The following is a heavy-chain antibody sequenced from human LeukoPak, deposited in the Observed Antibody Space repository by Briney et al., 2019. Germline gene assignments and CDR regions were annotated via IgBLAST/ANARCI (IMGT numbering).Heavy chain of an antibody. CDR2: IKQDGSEK. J-gene: IGHJ4*02. Sequence: GGSLRLSCAASGFTFSSYWMTWVRQAPGKGLEWVATIKQDGSEKFYVDSVKGRFTISRDNTKNSLYPQMNSLRAEDTAVYYRTTGGNTPMFYWGQGTLVTVSS. D-gene: IGHD5-18*01. CDR3: TTGGNTPMFY. V-gene: IGHV3-7*01. CDR1: GFTFSSYW.